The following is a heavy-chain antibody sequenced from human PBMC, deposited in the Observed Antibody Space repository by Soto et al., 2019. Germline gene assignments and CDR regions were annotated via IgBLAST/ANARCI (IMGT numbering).Heavy chain of an antibody. CDR3: VRTACVINNCSYRGVR. CDR2: IGFDGTNI. D-gene: IGHD1-20*01. CDR1: GFDFKTYG. J-gene: IGHJ4*02. Sequence: QGQLVESGGGVVQPGRSLRLSCVAYGFDFKTYGMHWVRQAPGKGLEWVAVIGFDGTNIHYSDSVRGRFSISRDNSENTVSLQMNSLRVEDTALYYCVRTACVINNCSYRGVRWGQGTLVTV. V-gene: IGHV3-33*01.